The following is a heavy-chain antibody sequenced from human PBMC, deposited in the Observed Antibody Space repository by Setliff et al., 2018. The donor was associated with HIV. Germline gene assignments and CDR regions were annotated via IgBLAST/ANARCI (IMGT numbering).Heavy chain of an antibody. Sequence: SETLSLTCSVSGGSINSDNYYWGWIRQAPGKGLEWIGSIYYSGTTYYNPSLKSRVTISLDTSKNHFSLELRSVTAADTAVYYCARVITMVWTTFDPWGQGTLVTVSS. V-gene: IGHV4-39*07. D-gene: IGHD3-10*01. CDR2: IYYSGTT. CDR1: GGSINSDNYY. J-gene: IGHJ5*02. CDR3: ARVITMVWTTFDP.